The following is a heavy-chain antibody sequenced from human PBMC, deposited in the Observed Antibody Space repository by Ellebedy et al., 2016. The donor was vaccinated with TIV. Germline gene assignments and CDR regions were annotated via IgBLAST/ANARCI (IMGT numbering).Heavy chain of an antibody. CDR3: ARATEGLDY. J-gene: IGHJ4*02. V-gene: IGHV3-13*01. CDR2: IGTAGDT. Sequence: GESLKISCAASGFTFSSYDMHWVRQVTGKGLEWVSAIGTAGDTYYPGSVKGRFTISRENAKNSLYLQMNSLRAGDTAVYYCARATEGLDYWGQGTIVTVCS. D-gene: IGHD1-14*01. CDR1: GFTFSSYD.